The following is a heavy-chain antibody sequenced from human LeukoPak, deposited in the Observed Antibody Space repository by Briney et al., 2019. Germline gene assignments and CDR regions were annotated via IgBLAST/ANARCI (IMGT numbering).Heavy chain of an antibody. V-gene: IGHV3-53*01. J-gene: IGHJ4*02. CDR3: ARVNCYDSSGDPN. D-gene: IGHD3-22*01. CDR2: IYSGGST. CDR1: GFTVSSNY. Sequence: GGSLRLSCAASGFTVSSNYMSWVRQAPGKGLEWVSVIYSGGSTYYADSVKGRFTISRDNSKNTLYLQMNSLRAGDTAVYYCARVNCYDSSGDPNWGQGTLVTVSS.